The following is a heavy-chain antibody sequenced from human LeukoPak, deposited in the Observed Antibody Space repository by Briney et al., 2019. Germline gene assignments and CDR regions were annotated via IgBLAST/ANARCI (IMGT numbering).Heavy chain of an antibody. CDR3: ARVDIGVVPSTTFDF. CDR1: GGSISSSNYY. CDR2: INYSGDI. J-gene: IGHJ4*02. D-gene: IGHD2-2*03. V-gene: IGHV4-39*01. Sequence: PSETLSLTCTVSGGSISSSNYYWGWIRQPPGKGLEWIESINYSGDIYSNPSLKSRVTISVDTSKNQFSLKLSSVTAADTAVYYCARVDIGVVPSTTFDFWGQGTLVTVSS.